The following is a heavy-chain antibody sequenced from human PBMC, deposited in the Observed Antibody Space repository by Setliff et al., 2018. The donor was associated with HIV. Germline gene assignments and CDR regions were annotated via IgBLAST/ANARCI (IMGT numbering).Heavy chain of an antibody. D-gene: IGHD3-10*01. CDR2: ISGSGGST. V-gene: IGHV3-23*01. CDR1: GFTFSSYA. CDR3: AKGGGSGSYYYYYYMDV. J-gene: IGHJ6*03. Sequence: GGSLRLSCAASGFTFSSYAMSWVRQAPGKGLEWVSAISGSGGSTYYADSVKGRFTISRDNSKNTLYLQMNSLRAEDTAVYYCAKGGGSGSYYYYYYMDVWGKGTTVTVSS.